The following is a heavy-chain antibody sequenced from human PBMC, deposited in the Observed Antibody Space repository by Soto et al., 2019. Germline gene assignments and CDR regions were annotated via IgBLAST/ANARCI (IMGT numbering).Heavy chain of an antibody. CDR1: GFTFNNYA. J-gene: IGHJ3*01. CDR3: AKDPNGDYVGGVEF. V-gene: IGHV3-23*01. D-gene: IGHD4-17*01. Sequence: PGGSLRLSCTASGFTFNNYAMTWVRQAPGQGLEWVSGISASGGTTYYADPVEGRFTVSSNSTKNTLPLQMNSLRIDDTAVYYCAKDPNGDYVGGVEFWGHGTMVTVS. CDR2: ISASGGTT.